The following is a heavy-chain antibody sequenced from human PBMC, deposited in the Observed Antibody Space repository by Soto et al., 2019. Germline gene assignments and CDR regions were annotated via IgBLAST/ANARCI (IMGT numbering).Heavy chain of an antibody. Sequence: SVEVSFKASGGTFSSYAISWVRQAPGQGLEWMGGIIPIFGTANYAQKFQGRVTITADESTSTAYMELSSLRSEDTAVYYCARDREEQLVDYYYYYGMDVWGQGTTVTVSS. CDR3: ARDREEQLVDYYYYYGMDV. CDR1: GGTFSSYA. D-gene: IGHD6-6*01. CDR2: IIPIFGTA. J-gene: IGHJ6*02. V-gene: IGHV1-69*13.